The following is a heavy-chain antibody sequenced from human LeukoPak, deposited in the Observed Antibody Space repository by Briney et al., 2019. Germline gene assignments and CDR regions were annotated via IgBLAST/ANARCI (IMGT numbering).Heavy chain of an antibody. CDR2: IIPIFGTA. CDR1: GGTFSSYA. J-gene: IGHJ4*02. CDR3: ARLVEYCSGGSCYAD. D-gene: IGHD2-15*01. Sequence: ASVKVSCKASGGTFSSYAISWVRQAPGQGLEWMGGIIPIFGTANYAQKFQGRVTITADESTSTAYMELSSLRSEDTAVYYCARLVEYCSGGSCYADWGQGTLVTVSS. V-gene: IGHV1-69*13.